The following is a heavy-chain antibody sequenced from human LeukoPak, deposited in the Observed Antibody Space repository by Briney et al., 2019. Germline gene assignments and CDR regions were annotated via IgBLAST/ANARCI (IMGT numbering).Heavy chain of an antibody. CDR1: GFIFSSYE. V-gene: IGHV3-48*03. Sequence: GGSVRLSCVASGFIFSSYEMNWVRQAPGKGLEWVSYISSSVSTIFYADSVKGRFTISRDNAKNSLYLQMNSLRVEDTAVYYCAREAYSSGWSIWDCWGQGTLVTVSS. D-gene: IGHD6-19*01. CDR2: ISSSVSTI. CDR3: AREAYSSGWSIWDC. J-gene: IGHJ4*02.